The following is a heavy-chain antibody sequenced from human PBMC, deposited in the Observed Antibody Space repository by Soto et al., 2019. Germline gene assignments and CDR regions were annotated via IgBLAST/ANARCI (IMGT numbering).Heavy chain of an antibody. V-gene: IGHV3-48*02. J-gene: IGHJ6*02. CDR2: ISSSSSTI. CDR1: GFTFSSYS. CDR3: ARLGGETQYYDFWSGYSFHYYGMDV. Sequence: QPGGSLRLSCSASGFTFSSYSMNWVRPAPGKGLEWVSYISSSSSTIYYADSVKGRFTISRDNAKNSLYLQMNSLRDEDTAVYYCARLGGETQYYDFWSGYSFHYYGMDVWGQGTTVTVSS. D-gene: IGHD3-3*01.